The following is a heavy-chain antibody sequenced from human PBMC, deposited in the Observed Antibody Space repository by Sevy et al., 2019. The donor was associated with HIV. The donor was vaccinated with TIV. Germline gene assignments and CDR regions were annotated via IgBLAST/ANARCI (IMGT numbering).Heavy chain of an antibody. CDR2: ISGSGGST. Sequence: GGSLRLSCAASGFTFSSYAMSWVRQAPGKGLEWVSAISGSGGSTYYADSVKGRFTISRDNSKNTLYLQLNSLRAEDTAVYYCAKDGRWCSSGSVTGLYGVWGQGTLVTVSS. J-gene: IGHJ4*02. CDR3: AKDGRWCSSGSVTGLYGV. V-gene: IGHV3-23*01. D-gene: IGHD6-19*01. CDR1: GFTFSSYA.